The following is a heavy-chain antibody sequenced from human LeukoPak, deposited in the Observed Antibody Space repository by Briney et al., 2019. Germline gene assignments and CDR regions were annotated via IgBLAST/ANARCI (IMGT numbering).Heavy chain of an antibody. CDR2: XIPILGTA. D-gene: IGHD3-22*01. V-gene: IGHV1-69*01. Sequence: VXQXXXXGXXXXXXXIPILGTANYAPAFHGRVPITADESTSTAYVELSSLRSEDTAVYFCAREANYYESSGYSTDYWGQGTLVTVSS. J-gene: IGHJ4*02. CDR3: AREANYYESSGYSTDY.